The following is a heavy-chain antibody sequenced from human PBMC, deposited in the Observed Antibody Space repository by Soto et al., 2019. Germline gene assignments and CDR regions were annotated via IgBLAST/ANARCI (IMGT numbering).Heavy chain of an antibody. CDR1: VGTFSSYA. CDR3: ARGYHYYGSGGYYFDY. J-gene: IGHJ4*02. CDR2: IIPIFGTA. V-gene: IGHV1-69*12. Sequence: QVQLVQSGAEVKKPGSSVKVSCKASVGTFSSYAITWVRQAPGQGLEWMGGIIPIFGTANYAQKVQGRVTITADESTSTAYMELSSLSSEDTAVYYCARGYHYYGSGGYYFDYWGQGTLVTVSS. D-gene: IGHD3-10*01.